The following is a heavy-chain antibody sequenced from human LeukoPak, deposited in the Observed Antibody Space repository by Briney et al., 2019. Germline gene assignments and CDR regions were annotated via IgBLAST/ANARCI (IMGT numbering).Heavy chain of an antibody. CDR3: TTALLAPPYFDY. Sequence: GGSLRLSCAASGFTFSSNAMSWVRQAPGKGLEWVSAISGSGGRTYYADSVKGRLTISRDNSKNTLYLQMNSLKTEDTAVYYCTTALLAPPYFDYWGQGTLVTVSS. V-gene: IGHV3-23*01. CDR1: GFTFSSNA. J-gene: IGHJ4*02. D-gene: IGHD3-3*02. CDR2: ISGSGGRT.